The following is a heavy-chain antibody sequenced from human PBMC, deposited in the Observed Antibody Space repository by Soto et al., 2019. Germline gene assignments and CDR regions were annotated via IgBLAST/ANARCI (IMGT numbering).Heavy chain of an antibody. J-gene: IGHJ4*02. CDR3: AKHRGTHRNY. CDR1: GFTFRSYV. CDR2: ISSDESDK. Sequence: QVQLVESGGGVVQPGRSLRLSCAASGFTFRSYVMHWVRQAPGKGLEWVALISSDESDKYYADSVRGRFTISRDNSKNTLYLEMNRLRSEDTAVYYCAKHRGTHRNYWGQGSLVSVSS. V-gene: IGHV3-30*18.